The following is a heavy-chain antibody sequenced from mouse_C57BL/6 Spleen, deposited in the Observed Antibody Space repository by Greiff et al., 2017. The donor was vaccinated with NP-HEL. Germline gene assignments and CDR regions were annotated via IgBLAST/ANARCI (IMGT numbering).Heavy chain of an antibody. CDR2: ISSGGSYT. J-gene: IGHJ4*01. Sequence: EVKLVESGGDLVKPGGSLKLSCAASGFTFSSYGMSWVRQTPDKRLEWVATISSGGSYTYYPDSVKGRFTISRDNAKNTLYLQMSSLKSEDTAMYYCARDYDVGAMDYWGQGTSVTVSS. CDR1: GFTFSSYG. V-gene: IGHV5-6*01. CDR3: ARDYDVGAMDY. D-gene: IGHD2-4*01.